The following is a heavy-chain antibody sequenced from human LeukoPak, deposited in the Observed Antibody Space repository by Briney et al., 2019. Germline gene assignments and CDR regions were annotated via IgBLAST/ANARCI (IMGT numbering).Heavy chain of an antibody. J-gene: IGHJ5*02. D-gene: IGHD6-13*01. V-gene: IGHV4-61*03. CDR1: GGSVSSGSYY. CDR3: ARSLPVTAAGSNWFDP. CDR2: IYYSGST. Sequence: PSETLSLTCTVSGGSVSSGSYYWNWIRQPPGKVLEWIGYIYYSGSTNYNPSLKSRVTMSADTSRNHLSLKLSSVTAADTAVYYCARSLPVTAAGSNWFDPWGQGTLVTVSS.